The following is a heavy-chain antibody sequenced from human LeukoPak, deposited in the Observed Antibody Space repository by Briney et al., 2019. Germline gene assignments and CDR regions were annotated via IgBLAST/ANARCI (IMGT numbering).Heavy chain of an antibody. Sequence: PSETLSLTCSVSGGSISSGGYYWSWIRQPPGKGLEWIGYIYHSGSAYYNPSLKSRVSISVDKSKNQFSLKLSSVTAADTAVYYCARTSRAPYYFDYWGQGTLVTVSS. CDR2: IYHSGSA. CDR3: ARTSRAPYYFDY. V-gene: IGHV4-30-2*01. D-gene: IGHD6-6*01. J-gene: IGHJ4*02. CDR1: GGSISSGGYY.